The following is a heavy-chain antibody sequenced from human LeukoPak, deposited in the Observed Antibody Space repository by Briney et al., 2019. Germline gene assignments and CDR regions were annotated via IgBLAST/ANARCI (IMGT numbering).Heavy chain of an antibody. CDR3: ARDPTSSATVAGGPYYYYYMDV. J-gene: IGHJ6*03. CDR1: GYTFTSYY. V-gene: IGHV1-46*01. D-gene: IGHD6-19*01. CDR2: INPSGGST. Sequence: ASVKVSCKASGYTFTSYYMHWVRQAPGQGLEWMGIINPSGGSTSYAQKFQGRVTMTRDTSTSTVYMELSSLRSEDTAVYYCARDPTSSATVAGGPYYYYYMDVWGKGTTVTVSS.